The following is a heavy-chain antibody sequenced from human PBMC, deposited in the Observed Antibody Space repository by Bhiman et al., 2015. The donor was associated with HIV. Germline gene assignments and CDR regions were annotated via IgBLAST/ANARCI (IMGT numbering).Heavy chain of an antibody. CDR3: AKGLVCQQLGRPLYY. V-gene: IGHV3-9*01. J-gene: IGHJ4*02. Sequence: EVQLVESGGGLVQPGRSLRLSCAASGFTFDDYAMHWVRQAPGKGLEWVSGISWNSGYIGYAASVRGRFTISRDNANNSLYLQMNSLRAEDTALYYCAKGLVCQQLGRPLYYWGQGTRGHRLL. D-gene: IGHD6-13*01. CDR1: GFTFDDYA. CDR2: ISWNSGYI.